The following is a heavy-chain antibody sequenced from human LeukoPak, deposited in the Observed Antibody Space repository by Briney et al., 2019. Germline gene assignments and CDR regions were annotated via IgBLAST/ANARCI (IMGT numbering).Heavy chain of an antibody. V-gene: IGHV4-59*08. CDR2: IYYSGST. Sequence: SETLSLTCTVSGGSISSYYWSWIRQPPGKGLEWIGYIYYSGSTNYNPSLKSRVTISVDTSKNQFSLKLSSVTAADTAVYYCARRTVWFGDHESFDIWGQGTMVTVSS. CDR3: ARRTVWFGDHESFDI. J-gene: IGHJ3*02. D-gene: IGHD3-10*01. CDR1: GGSISSYY.